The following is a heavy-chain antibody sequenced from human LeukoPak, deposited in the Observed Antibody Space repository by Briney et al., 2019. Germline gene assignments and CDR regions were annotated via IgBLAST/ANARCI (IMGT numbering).Heavy chain of an antibody. CDR3: ARDNTAQDYYYYGMDV. CDR2: INANTGNP. V-gene: IGHV7-4-1*02. Sequence: ASVKVSCKASGYTFTSYAMNWVRQAPGQGLEWMGWINANTGNPTYAQGFTGRFVFSLDTSVSTAYLQISSLKAEDTAVYYCARDNTAQDYYYYGMDVWGQGTTVTVSS. D-gene: IGHD5-18*01. CDR1: GYTFTSYA. J-gene: IGHJ6*02.